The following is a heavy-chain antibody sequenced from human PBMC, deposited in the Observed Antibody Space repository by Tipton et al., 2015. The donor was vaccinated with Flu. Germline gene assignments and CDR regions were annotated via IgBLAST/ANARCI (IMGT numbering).Heavy chain of an antibody. Sequence: TLSLTCTVSGGSISSSSYYWSWIRQPPGKGLEWIGSIYYSGSTYYNPSLKSRVTISVDTSKNQFSLKLSSVTAADTAVYYCATKEVSYCSGGSCYSYYFDYWGQGTLVTVSS. CDR1: GGSISSSSYY. V-gene: IGHV4-39*01. CDR2: IYYSGST. J-gene: IGHJ4*02. CDR3: ATKEVSYCSGGSCYSYYFDY. D-gene: IGHD2-15*01.